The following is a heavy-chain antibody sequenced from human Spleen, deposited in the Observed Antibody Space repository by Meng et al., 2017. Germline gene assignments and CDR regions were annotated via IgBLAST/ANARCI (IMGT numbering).Heavy chain of an antibody. CDR3: ARGPTTMAHDFDY. CDR1: GGSFSDYY. CDR2: INHSGST. V-gene: IGHV4-34*01. D-gene: IGHD4-11*01. Sequence: GARRFSPSETLSLTCFVSGGSFSDYYWSWIRQPPGKGLEWIGEINHSGSTNYNPSLESRATISVDTSQNNLSLKLSSVTAADSAVYYCARGPTTMAHDFDYWGQGTLVTVSS. J-gene: IGHJ4*02.